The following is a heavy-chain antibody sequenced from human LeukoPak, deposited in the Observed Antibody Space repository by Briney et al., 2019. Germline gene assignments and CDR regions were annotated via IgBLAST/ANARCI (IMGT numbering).Heavy chain of an antibody. CDR2: ISRDSGTI. CDR3: ARETVTTDFDY. V-gene: IGHV3-48*01. J-gene: IGHJ4*02. CDR1: GFTFSSYS. D-gene: IGHD4-17*01. Sequence: GGSLRLSCAASGFTFSSYSMNWVRQAPGKGLEWVSYISRDSGTIYYADSVKGRFTISRDNPKNSLYLQMNSLRAEDTAVYYCARETVTTDFDYWGQGTLVTVSS.